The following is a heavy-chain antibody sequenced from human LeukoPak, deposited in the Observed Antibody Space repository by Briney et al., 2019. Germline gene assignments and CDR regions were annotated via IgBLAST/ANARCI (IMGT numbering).Heavy chain of an antibody. Sequence: GASVKVSCKASGGTFSSYAISWVRQAPGQGLEWMGRIILILGIANYAQKFQGRVTITADKSTSTAYMELSSLRSEDTAVYYCAREAGMIVAYGMDVWGQGTTVTVSS. J-gene: IGHJ6*02. CDR2: IILILGIA. CDR3: AREAGMIVAYGMDV. D-gene: IGHD3-22*01. V-gene: IGHV1-69*04. CDR1: GGTFSSYA.